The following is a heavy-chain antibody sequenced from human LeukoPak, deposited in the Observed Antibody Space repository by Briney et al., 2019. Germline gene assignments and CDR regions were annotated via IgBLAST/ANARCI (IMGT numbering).Heavy chain of an antibody. CDR1: GGTFSSYA. Sequence: ASVKVSCKASGGTFSSYAISWVRQAPGQGLEWMGRIIPILGIANYAQKFQGRVTITADKSTSTAYMELSSLRSEDTAVYYCARDGGSGWGWFDPWGQGTLVTVSS. V-gene: IGHV1-69*04. CDR3: ARDGGSGWGWFDP. J-gene: IGHJ5*02. D-gene: IGHD6-19*01. CDR2: IIPILGIA.